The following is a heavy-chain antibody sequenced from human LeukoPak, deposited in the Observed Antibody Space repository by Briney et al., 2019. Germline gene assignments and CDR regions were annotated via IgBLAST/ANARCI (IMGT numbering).Heavy chain of an antibody. CDR1: GYTFTIYY. V-gene: IGHV1-46*01. J-gene: IGHJ4*02. D-gene: IGHD2-2*01. CDR2: INPSGGST. Sequence: ASVKVSSKASGYTFTIYYMHWVRQAPGQGLEWMGLINPSGGSTSYTQKFQGRVTMTRDTSTSTVYMELSSLRSEDTAVYYCARDAVVVVPAADRYYFDYWGQGTLVTVSS. CDR3: ARDAVVVVPAADRYYFDY.